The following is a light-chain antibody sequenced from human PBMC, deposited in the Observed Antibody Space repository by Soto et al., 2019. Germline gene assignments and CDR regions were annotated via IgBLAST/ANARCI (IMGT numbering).Light chain of an antibody. Sequence: EVVLTQSPCTLSLARGEIGTLSFRASQSFRGLLAWYQQKPGQAPRLLIYDAYNRATGIPPRFSGSGSGTDFTLTISRLEPEDFAVYYCQHYVSPPITFGQGTRLEIK. V-gene: IGKV3-11*01. J-gene: IGKJ5*01. CDR2: DAY. CDR1: QSFRGL. CDR3: QHYVSPPIT.